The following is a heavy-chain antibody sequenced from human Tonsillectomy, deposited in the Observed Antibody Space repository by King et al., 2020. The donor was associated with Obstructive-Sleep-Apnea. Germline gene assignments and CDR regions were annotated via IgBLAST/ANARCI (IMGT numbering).Heavy chain of an antibody. CDR2: IYYSGST. CDR3: AREKEGGYSYGWDY. V-gene: IGHV4-39*07. J-gene: IGHJ4*02. Sequence: QLQESGPGLVKPSETLSLTCTVSGGSISSSSYYWGWIRQPPGKGLGWIGSIYYSGSTYYNPSLKSRVTISVDTSKNQFSLKLSPVTAADTAVYYCAREKEGGYSYGWDYWGQGTLVTVSS. CDR1: GGSISSSSYY. D-gene: IGHD5-18*01.